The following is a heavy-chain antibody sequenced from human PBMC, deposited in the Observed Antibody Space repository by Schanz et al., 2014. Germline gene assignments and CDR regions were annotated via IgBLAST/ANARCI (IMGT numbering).Heavy chain of an antibody. V-gene: IGHV3-74*01. Sequence: EVQLVQSGGGLVQPGGSLRLSCAASGFTFSRYWMQWVRQAPGKGLVWVSRIYMDGSVRDYGDSVKGRFTVSRDNAKITLYLQMDSLRAEDTAVYYCARDTRQCSCPCSAGSCHPCGIDVWGQGTTVIVSS. CDR2: IYMDGSVR. D-gene: IGHD2-15*01. CDR1: GFTFSRYW. CDR3: ARDTRQCSCPCSAGSCHPCGIDV. J-gene: IGHJ6*02.